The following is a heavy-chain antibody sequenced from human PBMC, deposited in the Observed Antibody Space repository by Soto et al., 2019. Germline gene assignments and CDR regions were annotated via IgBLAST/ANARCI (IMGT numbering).Heavy chain of an antibody. D-gene: IGHD3-16*01. Sequence: GGSLRLSCAASGFTFSSYSMNWVRQAPGKGLEWVSSISSSSSYIYYADSVKGRFTISRDNAKNSLYLQMNSLRAEDTAVYYCARDLLLGGDRPVYAFDIWGQGTMVTVSS. CDR2: ISSSSSYI. CDR3: ARDLLLGGDRPVYAFDI. CDR1: GFTFSSYS. J-gene: IGHJ3*02. V-gene: IGHV3-21*01.